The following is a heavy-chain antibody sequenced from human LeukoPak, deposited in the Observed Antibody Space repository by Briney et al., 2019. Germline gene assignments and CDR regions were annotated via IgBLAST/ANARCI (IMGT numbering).Heavy chain of an antibody. CDR1: GGSFSGYY. D-gene: IGHD6-19*01. Sequence: PSETLPLTCAVYGGSFSGYYWSWIRQPPGKGLEWIGEINHSGSTNYNPSLKSRVTISVDTSKNQFSLKLSSVTAADTAVYYCARVGAVGYYYYYYMDVWGKGTTVTVSS. J-gene: IGHJ6*03. CDR2: INHSGST. CDR3: ARVGAVGYYYYYYMDV. V-gene: IGHV4-34*01.